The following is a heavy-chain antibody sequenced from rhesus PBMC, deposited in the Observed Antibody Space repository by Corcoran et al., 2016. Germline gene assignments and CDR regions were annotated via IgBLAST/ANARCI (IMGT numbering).Heavy chain of an antibody. D-gene: IGHD2-15*01. CDR1: GGSVSGYW. CDR2: IRSGGGT. CDR3: ARHVPYCSSTYCSPDAFDF. J-gene: IGHJ3*01. Sequence: QVQLQQWGEGLVKPSETLSLTCAVYGGSVSGYWWGWIRQPPGKGREWIGRIRSGGGTNYNPSLKSRVTISIDTSKNQFSLKLSSVTAADTAVYYCARHVPYCSSTYCSPDAFDFWGQGLRVTVSS. V-gene: IGHV4-160*01.